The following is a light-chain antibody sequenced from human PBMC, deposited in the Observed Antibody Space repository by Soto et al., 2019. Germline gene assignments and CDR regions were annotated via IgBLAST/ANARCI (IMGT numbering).Light chain of an antibody. Sequence: QPVLTQPPSVSGAPGQRVTISCTGSNSNIGAGYDVHWYQQLPGTAPKLLIYANSNRPSGVPGRFSGSKSGTSASLAITGLQAEDEADYYCQSSDSSLSASVFGGGTKLTVL. CDR2: ANS. V-gene: IGLV1-40*01. CDR3: QSSDSSLSASV. CDR1: NSNIGAGYD. J-gene: IGLJ2*01.